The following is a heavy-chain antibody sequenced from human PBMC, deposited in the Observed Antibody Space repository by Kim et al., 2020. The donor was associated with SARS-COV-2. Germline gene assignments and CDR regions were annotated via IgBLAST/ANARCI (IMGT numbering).Heavy chain of an antibody. V-gene: IGHV3-11*06. Sequence: KGRFTISRDNAKNSLYLQMNSLRAEDTAVYYCAREGSYYDSSGYYSVFDYWGQGTLVTVSS. D-gene: IGHD3-22*01. J-gene: IGHJ4*02. CDR3: AREGSYYDSSGYYSVFDY.